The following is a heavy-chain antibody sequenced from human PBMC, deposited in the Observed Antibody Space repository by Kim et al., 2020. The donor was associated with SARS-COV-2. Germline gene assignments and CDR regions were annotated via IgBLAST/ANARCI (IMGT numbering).Heavy chain of an antibody. V-gene: IGHV3-30*18. CDR1: GFTFSSYC. D-gene: IGHD6-13*01. J-gene: IGHJ4*02. Sequence: GGSLRLSCAASGFTFSSYCMNWVRQAPGKGLEWLADIRYAGSTKYYADSVKGRFTISRDNSKNTLYLQMNNLRAEDTAVYYCAKNYGVAAGGRIVWDSFDYCGQGHLFTVS. CDR2: IRYAGSTK. CDR3: AKNYGVAAGGRIVWDSFDY.